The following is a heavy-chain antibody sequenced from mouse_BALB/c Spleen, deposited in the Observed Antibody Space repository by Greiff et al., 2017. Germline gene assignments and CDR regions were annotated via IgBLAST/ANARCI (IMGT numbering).Heavy chain of an antibody. CDR1: GFTFSDYY. D-gene: IGHD2-4*01. V-gene: IGHV5-4*02. Sequence: EVQVVESGGGLVKPGGSLKLSCAASGFTFSDYYMYWVRQTPEKRLEWVATISDGGSYTYYPDSVKGRFTISRDNAKNNLYLQMSSLKSEDTAMYYCARGSTMIPFDYWGQGTTLTVSS. CDR2: ISDGGSYT. J-gene: IGHJ2*01. CDR3: ARGSTMIPFDY.